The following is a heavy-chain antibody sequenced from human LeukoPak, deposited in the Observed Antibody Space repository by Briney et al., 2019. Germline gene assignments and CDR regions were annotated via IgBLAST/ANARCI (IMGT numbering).Heavy chain of an antibody. J-gene: IGHJ5*02. D-gene: IGHD2-2*01. CDR3: ARQGGYCSSTSCYAWNWFDP. CDR1: GYLFRKNW. CDR2: IYPPDSDT. V-gene: IGHV5-51*01. Sequence: GESLKISCKASGYLFRKNWIGWVRQIPGKGLEWMGIIYPPDSDTRYGREFQGQVTISADKSISTAYLQWSSLKASDTAMYYCARQGGYCSSTSCYAWNWFDPWGQGTLVTVSS.